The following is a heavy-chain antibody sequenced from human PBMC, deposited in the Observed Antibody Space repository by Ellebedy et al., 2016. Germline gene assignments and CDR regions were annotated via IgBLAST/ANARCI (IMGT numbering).Heavy chain of an antibody. CDR2: IYSGGST. V-gene: IGHV3-53*01. CDR1: GFTVSSNY. CDR3: ARDLRITMVRGDIGSFDY. Sequence: GGSLRLSCAASGFTVSSNYMSWVRQAPGKGLEWVSVIYSGGSTYYADSVKGRFTISRDNSKNTLYLQMNSLRAEDTAVYYCARDLRITMVRGDIGSFDYWGQGTLVTVSS. D-gene: IGHD3-10*01. J-gene: IGHJ4*02.